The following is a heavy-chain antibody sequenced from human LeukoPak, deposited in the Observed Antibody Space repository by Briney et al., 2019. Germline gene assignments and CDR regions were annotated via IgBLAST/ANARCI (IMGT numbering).Heavy chain of an antibody. CDR1: GFTFSGYA. V-gene: IGHV3-23*01. CDR3: AKGADYDFWSGYYIAVNY. D-gene: IGHD3-3*01. Sequence: GGSLRLSCAASGFTFSGYAMSWVRQAPGKGLEWVSAISGSGGSTYYADSVKGRFTISRDNSKNTLYLQMNSLRAEDTAVYYCAKGADYDFWSGYYIAVNYWGQGTLVTVSS. J-gene: IGHJ4*02. CDR2: ISGSGGST.